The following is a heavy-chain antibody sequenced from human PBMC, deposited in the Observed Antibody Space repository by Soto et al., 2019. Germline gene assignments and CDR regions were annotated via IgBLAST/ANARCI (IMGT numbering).Heavy chain of an antibody. V-gene: IGHV3-74*01. CDR1: GFTFSSYW. Sequence: GGSLRLSCAASGFTFSSYWMHWVRQAPGKGLVWVSRINSDGSSTGYADSVKGRFTISRDNAKNTLYLQMNSLRAEDTAVYYCARDRLPVVAYTISTYYYYGMDVWGQGTTVTVSS. D-gene: IGHD2-2*01. CDR3: ARDRLPVVAYTISTYYYYGMDV. J-gene: IGHJ6*02. CDR2: INSDGSST.